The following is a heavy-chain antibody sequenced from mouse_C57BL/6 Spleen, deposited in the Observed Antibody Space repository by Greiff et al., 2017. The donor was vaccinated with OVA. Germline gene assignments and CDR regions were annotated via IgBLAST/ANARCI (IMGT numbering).Heavy chain of an antibody. CDR3: ARPYGNYGYFDV. V-gene: IGHV1-82*01. D-gene: IGHD2-1*01. J-gene: IGHJ1*03. Sequence: VMLVESGPELVKPGASVKISCKASGYAFSSSWMNWVKQRPGKGLEWIGRIYPGDGDTNYNGKFKGKATLTADKSSSTAYMQLSSLTSEDSAVYFCARPYGNYGYFDVWGTGTTVTVSS. CDR2: IYPGDGDT. CDR1: GYAFSSSW.